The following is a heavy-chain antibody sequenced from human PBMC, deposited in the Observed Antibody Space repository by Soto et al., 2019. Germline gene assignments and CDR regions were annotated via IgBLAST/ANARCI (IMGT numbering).Heavy chain of an antibody. CDR1: GFTFSSYS. D-gene: IGHD6-19*01. V-gene: IGHV3-21*01. J-gene: IGHJ3*02. Sequence: PGGSLRLSCAAPGFTFSSYSMNWVRQAPGKGLEWVSSISSSSSYIYYADSVKGRFTISRDNAKNSLYLQMNSLRAEDTAVYYCARDSDSSGWYTPDAFDIWGQGTMVTVSS. CDR3: ARDSDSSGWYTPDAFDI. CDR2: ISSSSSYI.